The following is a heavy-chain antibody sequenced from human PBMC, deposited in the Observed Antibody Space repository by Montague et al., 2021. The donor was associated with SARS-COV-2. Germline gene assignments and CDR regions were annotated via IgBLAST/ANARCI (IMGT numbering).Heavy chain of an antibody. Sequence: SETLSLTCAVYRGSFHIFSWGWIRQSPGKGLEWMGEIDHSGNTKYNPSLESRVTISVDTSKNQFSLNLTSVTAADTAMYYCARGTRVVGITPCFHYWGQGTQVAVSS. D-gene: IGHD3-22*01. CDR1: RGSFHIFS. V-gene: IGHV4-34*01. J-gene: IGHJ4*02. CDR2: IDHSGNT. CDR3: ARGTRVVGITPCFHY.